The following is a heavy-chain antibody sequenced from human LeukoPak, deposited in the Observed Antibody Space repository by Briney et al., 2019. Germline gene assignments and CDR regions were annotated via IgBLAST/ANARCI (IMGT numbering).Heavy chain of an antibody. V-gene: IGHV1-69*06. D-gene: IGHD2-15*01. CDR3: AREGYCSGGSCFNWFDP. Sequence: SVKVSCKASGGTFSSCAISWVRQAPGQGLEWMGGIIPIFGTANYAQKFQGRVTITADKSTSTAYMELSSLRSEDTAVYYCAREGYCSGGSCFNWFDPWGQGTLVTVSS. J-gene: IGHJ5*02. CDR1: GGTFSSCA. CDR2: IIPIFGTA.